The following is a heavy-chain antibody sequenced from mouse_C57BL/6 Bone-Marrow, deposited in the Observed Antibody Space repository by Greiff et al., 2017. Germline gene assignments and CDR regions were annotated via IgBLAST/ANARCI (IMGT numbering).Heavy chain of an antibody. CDR3: STGAPFAY. V-gene: IGHV14-4*01. CDR1: GFNITDDY. Sequence: VQLQQSGAELVRPGASVKLSCTASGFNITDDYMHWVKQRPEQGLEWIGWIDPENGDTEYAAKFQGKATITADTSSNTAYLQLSSLTAEDTAVYYCSTGAPFAYWGQGTLVTVSA. J-gene: IGHJ3*01. CDR2: IDPENGDT.